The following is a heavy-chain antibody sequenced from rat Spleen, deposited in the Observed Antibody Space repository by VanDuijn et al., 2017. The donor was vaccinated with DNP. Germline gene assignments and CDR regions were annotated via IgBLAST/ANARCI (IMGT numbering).Heavy chain of an antibody. V-gene: IGHV5S10*01. D-gene: IGHD1-11*01. J-gene: IGHJ4*01. Sequence: EVQLVESGGGLVQPGRSLKLSCAASGFTFSDYNMAWVRQAPKKSLEWVATILYDGSGTYYRDSVKGRFPISRDNAKSTLYLQMDSLRSEDTASYYCATFEGRDAWGQGTSVTVSS. CDR3: ATFEGRDA. CDR1: GFTFSDYN. CDR2: ILYDGSGT.